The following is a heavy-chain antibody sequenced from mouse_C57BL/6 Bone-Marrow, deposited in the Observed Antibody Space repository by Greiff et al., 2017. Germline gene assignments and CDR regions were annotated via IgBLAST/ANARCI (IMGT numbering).Heavy chain of an antibody. Sequence: QVQLQQSGAELVKPGASVKMSCKASGYTFTSYWITWVKQRPGQGLEWIGDIYPGSGSTNYNEKFKSKATLTVDTSSSTAYMQLSSLTSEDSAVYYCAGKFLLLREWYFDVWGTGTTVTVSS. V-gene: IGHV1-55*01. CDR2: IYPGSGST. CDR1: GYTFTSYW. CDR3: AGKFLLLREWYFDV. J-gene: IGHJ1*03. D-gene: IGHD1-1*01.